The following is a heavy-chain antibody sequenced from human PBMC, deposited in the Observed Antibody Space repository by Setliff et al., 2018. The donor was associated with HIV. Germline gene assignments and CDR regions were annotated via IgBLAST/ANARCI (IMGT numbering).Heavy chain of an antibody. CDR3: APETMQGPDS. V-gene: IGHV3-23*01. CDR1: GFIFSNYG. D-gene: IGHD3-3*01. J-gene: IGHJ4*02. CDR2: ITGGGDKI. Sequence: PGGSLRLSCAASGFIFSNYGMTWVRQSPGKGLQWLTAITGGGDKIDYINSVKGRFTISRDNSKNTLFLQMHGLRPEDTGVYYCAPETMQGPDSWGQGTLVTVSS.